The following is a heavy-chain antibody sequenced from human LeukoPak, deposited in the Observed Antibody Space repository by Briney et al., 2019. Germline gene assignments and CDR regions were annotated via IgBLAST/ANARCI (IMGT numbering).Heavy chain of an antibody. D-gene: IGHD6-19*01. Sequence: SETLSLTCTVSGGSISSDSYYWGWIRQPPGKGLQWIGSIYYSGSTYYSSSLKSRVTMSVDTSKNQFSLKLSSVTAADTAVSYCARHFSNGWVYYYGMDVWGQGTTVTVSS. CDR3: ARHFSNGWVYYYGMDV. CDR2: IYYSGST. CDR1: GGSISSDSYY. J-gene: IGHJ6*02. V-gene: IGHV4-39*01.